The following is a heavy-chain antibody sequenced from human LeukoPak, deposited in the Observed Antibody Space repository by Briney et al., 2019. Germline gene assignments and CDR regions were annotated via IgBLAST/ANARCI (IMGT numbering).Heavy chain of an antibody. CDR2: IYYSGST. CDR1: GGSNRSYY. CDR3: ARLRAVAESFDY. Sequence: SETLSLTCTVSGGSNRSYYWSWIRQPPGKGLEWIGYIYYSGSTNYSPSLKSRVTISVDTSKNQFSLKLSSVTAADTAVYYCARLRAVAESFDYWGQGTLVTVSS. D-gene: IGHD6-19*01. V-gene: IGHV4-59*08. J-gene: IGHJ4*02.